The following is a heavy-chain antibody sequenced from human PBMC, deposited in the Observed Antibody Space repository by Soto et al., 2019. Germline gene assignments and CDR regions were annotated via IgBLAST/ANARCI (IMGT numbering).Heavy chain of an antibody. CDR2: ISYDGSNK. Sequence: QVQLVESGGGVVQPGRSLRLSCAASGFTFSSYGMHWVRQAPGKGLEWVAVISYDGSNKYYADSVKGRFTISRDNSKTTLYLQMNSLRAEDTAVYYCAKQTYGSSWYGGGYCYMDVWGKGTTVTVSS. CDR3: AKQTYGSSWYGGGYCYMDV. V-gene: IGHV3-30*18. J-gene: IGHJ6*03. CDR1: GFTFSSYG. D-gene: IGHD6-13*01.